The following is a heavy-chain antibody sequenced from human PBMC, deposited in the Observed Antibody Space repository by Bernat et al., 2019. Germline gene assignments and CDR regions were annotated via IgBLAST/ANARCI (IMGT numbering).Heavy chain of an antibody. Sequence: QVQLQQSGPGLVKPSQTLSLTCAISGDSVSSNSAAWNWIRQSPSRGLEWLGRTYYRSKWYNDYAVSVKSRITINPDTSKNQFSLQLNSVTPKDTAVYYCARGIAAAGTPHYYYYYYMDVWGKGTTVTVSS. J-gene: IGHJ6*03. D-gene: IGHD6-13*01. CDR1: GDSVSSNSAA. V-gene: IGHV6-1*01. CDR2: TYYRSKWYN. CDR3: ARGIAAAGTPHYYYYYYMDV.